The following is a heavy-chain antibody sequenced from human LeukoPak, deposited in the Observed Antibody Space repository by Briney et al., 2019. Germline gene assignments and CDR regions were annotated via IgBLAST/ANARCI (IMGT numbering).Heavy chain of an antibody. CDR2: IYSGGST. J-gene: IGHJ5*02. V-gene: IGHV3-53*04. D-gene: IGHD3-10*01. CDR3: AGVGGAKGYNWFDP. CDR1: GFTVSSNY. Sequence: GGSLRLSCAASGFTVSSNYMSRVRQAPGKGLEWVSVIYSGGSTYYADSVKGRFTISRHNSKNTLYLQMNSLRAEDTAVYYCAGVGGAKGYNWFDPWGQGTLVTVSS.